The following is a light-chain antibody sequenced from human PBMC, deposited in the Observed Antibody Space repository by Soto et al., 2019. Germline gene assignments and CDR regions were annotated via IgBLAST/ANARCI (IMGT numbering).Light chain of an antibody. J-gene: IGLJ3*02. CDR2: KDT. V-gene: IGLV3-25*03. Sequence: SYELTQPPSVSVSPGQTARITCSGATLPKQYTYWFQQKPGQAPMLVIYKDTERPSGIPERFAGSSSGTTVTLAITAVQAEDEADYYCQSADRSGAYRVFGGGTKLTVL. CDR3: QSADRSGAYRV. CDR1: TLPKQY.